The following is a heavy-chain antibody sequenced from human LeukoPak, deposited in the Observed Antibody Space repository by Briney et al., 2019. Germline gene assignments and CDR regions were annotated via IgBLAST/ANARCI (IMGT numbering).Heavy chain of an antibody. D-gene: IGHD5-12*01. J-gene: IGHJ4*02. Sequence: SETLSLTCTVSGASISSYYWSWIRQPPGKGVEWIGYIYHSGSTVYRPSLKSRVTISVDTSKNQFSLKMKSVTAADTAVYYCARAQATVAIDYWGQGTLVTVSS. CDR3: ARAQATVAIDY. CDR2: IYHSGST. V-gene: IGHV4-59*12. CDR1: GASISSYY.